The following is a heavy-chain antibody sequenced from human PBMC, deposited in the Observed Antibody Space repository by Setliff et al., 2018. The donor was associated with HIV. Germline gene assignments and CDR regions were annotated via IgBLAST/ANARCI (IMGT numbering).Heavy chain of an antibody. CDR2: IKSKTDGETE. CDR1: GFTFTNAW. J-gene: IGHJ4*02. Sequence: PVGSLRLSCAASGFTFTNAWMSWVRQAPGKGLEWVGRIKSKTDGETEDYAAPVKGRFTISRDDSRSTLYLQMNSLITEDTALYYCTTAVAQNWYGSGNENYWGQGTLVTVSS. V-gene: IGHV3-15*01. CDR3: TTAVAQNWYGSGNENY. D-gene: IGHD3-10*01.